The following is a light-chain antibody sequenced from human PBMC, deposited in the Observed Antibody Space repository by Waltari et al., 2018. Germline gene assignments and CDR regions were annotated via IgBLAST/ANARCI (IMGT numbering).Light chain of an antibody. CDR3: SIWDDSLNGPV. CDR2: FNN. Sequence: QSVLTQPPSASGTPGQRVTISCSGGSSNFITSTVNWYQHLPGTAPKPLIYFNNLRPSGVPDRFSGSKSGTSASLAITGLQSEDEASYYCSIWDDSLNGPVFGGGTTLTVL. J-gene: IGLJ3*02. CDR1: SSNFITST. V-gene: IGLV1-44*01.